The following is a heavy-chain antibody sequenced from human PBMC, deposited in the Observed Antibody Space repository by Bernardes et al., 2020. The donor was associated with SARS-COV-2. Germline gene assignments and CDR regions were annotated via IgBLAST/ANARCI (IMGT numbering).Heavy chain of an antibody. J-gene: IGHJ6*02. V-gene: IGHV1-24*01. CDR2: FDPEDGET. CDR1: GYTLTELS. D-gene: IGHD1-26*01. Sequence: SVKVSCKVSGYTLTELSMHWVRQAPGKGLEWMGGFDPEDGETIYAQKFQGRVTMTEDTSTDTAYMELSSLRSEDTAVYYCATAPPLSGSYSDYYYYYGMDVWGQGTTVTVSS. CDR3: ATAPPLSGSYSDYYYYYGMDV.